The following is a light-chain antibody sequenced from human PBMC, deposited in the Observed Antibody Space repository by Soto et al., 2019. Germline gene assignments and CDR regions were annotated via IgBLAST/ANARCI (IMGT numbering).Light chain of an antibody. CDR3: QQYGSSPWT. Sequence: EIVLTQSPGTLSLSPGERATLSCRASQSVSSSYLAWYQQKPGQAPRLLIYGASSRATGIPDRFSASGSGTDFTLTISRLEPEDFAVYYCQQYGSSPWTFGQGT. V-gene: IGKV3-20*01. J-gene: IGKJ1*01. CDR2: GAS. CDR1: QSVSSSY.